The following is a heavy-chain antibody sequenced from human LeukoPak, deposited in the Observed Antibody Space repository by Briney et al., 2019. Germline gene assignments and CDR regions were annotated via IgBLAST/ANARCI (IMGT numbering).Heavy chain of an antibody. D-gene: IGHD3-22*01. CDR2: IYYSGST. CDR1: GGSISSYY. CDR3: ARAIGRYYDSSGYQKPYGMDV. Sequence: SETLSPTCTVSGGSISSYYWSWIRQPPGKGLEWTGHIYYSGSTNYNPSLKSRVTISVDTSKNQFSLKLSSVTAADTAVYYCARAIGRYYDSSGYQKPYGMDVWGQGTTVTVSS. J-gene: IGHJ6*02. V-gene: IGHV4-59*08.